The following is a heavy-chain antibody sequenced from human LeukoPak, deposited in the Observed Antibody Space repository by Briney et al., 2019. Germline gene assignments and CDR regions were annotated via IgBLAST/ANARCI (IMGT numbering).Heavy chain of an antibody. J-gene: IGHJ4*02. Sequence: PSETLSLTCTVSGGSISSYYWSWIRQPPGKGLEWIGYIYHSGSTNYNPSLKSRVTISVDTSKNQFSLKLSSVTAADTAVYYCARAIGSNSFVDYWGQGTLVTVSS. V-gene: IGHV4-59*01. D-gene: IGHD5/OR15-5a*01. CDR3: ARAIGSNSFVDY. CDR1: GGSISSYY. CDR2: IYHSGST.